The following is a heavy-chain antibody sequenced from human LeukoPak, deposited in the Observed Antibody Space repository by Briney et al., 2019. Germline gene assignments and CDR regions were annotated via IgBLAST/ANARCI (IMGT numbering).Heavy chain of an antibody. J-gene: IGHJ3*02. D-gene: IGHD6-19*01. CDR2: INHHGST. CDR3: ATYSTGFDI. CDR1: GGSFSDYY. Sequence: SETLSLTCAVYGGSFSDYYWTWIRQPPGKGLEWIGEINHHGSTHYNPSLKSRVTISVDTSKKQFSLKLSSVTAADTAVYYCATYSTGFDIWGQGTVVTVSS. V-gene: IGHV4-34*01.